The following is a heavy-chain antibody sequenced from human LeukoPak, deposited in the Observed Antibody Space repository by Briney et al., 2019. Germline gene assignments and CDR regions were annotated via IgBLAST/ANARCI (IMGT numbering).Heavy chain of an antibody. CDR1: GGSSSGYY. CDR2: INHSGST. D-gene: IGHD6-13*01. V-gene: IGHV4-34*01. J-gene: IGHJ4*02. CDR3: ARGSEQQLAY. Sequence: SETLSLTCAVYGGSSSGYYWSWIRQPPGKGLEWIGEINHSGSTNYNPSLKSRVTISVDTSKNQFSLKLSSVTAADTAVYYCARGSEQQLAYWGQGTLVTVSS.